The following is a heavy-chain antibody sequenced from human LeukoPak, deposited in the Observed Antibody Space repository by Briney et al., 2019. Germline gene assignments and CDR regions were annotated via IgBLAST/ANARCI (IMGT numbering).Heavy chain of an antibody. CDR3: ARDGDYGY. Sequence: SETLSLTCTVSGGSISSSSYYWGWIRQPPGKGLEWIGRIYTSGSTNYNPSLKSRVTMSVDTSKNQFSLKLSAVTAADTAVYYCARDGDYGYWGQGTMVTVSS. CDR2: IYTSGST. V-gene: IGHV4-39*07. CDR1: GGSISSSSYY. J-gene: IGHJ4*02. D-gene: IGHD4-17*01.